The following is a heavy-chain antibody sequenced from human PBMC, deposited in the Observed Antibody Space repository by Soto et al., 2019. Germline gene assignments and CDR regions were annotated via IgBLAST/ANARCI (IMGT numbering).Heavy chain of an antibody. J-gene: IGHJ6*02. CDR3: AKVHCSSTSCYPSYYYYYGMDV. V-gene: IGHV3-30*18. D-gene: IGHD2-2*01. CDR2: ISYDGSNK. CDR1: GFTFSSYG. Sequence: VQLVESGGGVVQPGRSLRLSCAASGFTFSSYGMHWVRQAPGKGLEWVAVISYDGSNKYYADSVKGRFTISRDNSKNTLYLQMNSLRAEDTAMYYCAKVHCSSTSCYPSYYYYYGMDVWGQGTTVTVSS.